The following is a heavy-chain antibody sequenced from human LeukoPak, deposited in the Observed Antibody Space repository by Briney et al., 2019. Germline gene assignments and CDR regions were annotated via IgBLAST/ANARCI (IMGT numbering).Heavy chain of an antibody. V-gene: IGHV3-48*04. D-gene: IGHD1-26*01. CDR1: GFTFSSYS. CDR3: ARALGSGNYYGLVGY. Sequence: GGSLRLSCAASGFTFSSYSMNWVRQAPGKGLEWVSYISSSSSTIYYADSVKGRFTISRDNAKNSLYLQMNSLRAEDTAVYYCARALGSGNYYGLVGYWGQGTLVTVSS. J-gene: IGHJ4*02. CDR2: ISSSSSTI.